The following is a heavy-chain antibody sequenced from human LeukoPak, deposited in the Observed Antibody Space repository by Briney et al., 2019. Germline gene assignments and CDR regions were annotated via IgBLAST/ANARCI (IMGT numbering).Heavy chain of an antibody. CDR1: VGTFSSYA. V-gene: IGHV1-69*04. Sequence: SVKVSCKSSVGTFSSYAISWVRQAPGQGLEWMGRIIPILGIANYAQKFQGRVTITADKSTSTAYMELSSLRSEDTAVYYCAREALGYYFDYWGQGTLVTVSS. CDR3: AREALGYYFDY. J-gene: IGHJ4*02. CDR2: IIPILGIA.